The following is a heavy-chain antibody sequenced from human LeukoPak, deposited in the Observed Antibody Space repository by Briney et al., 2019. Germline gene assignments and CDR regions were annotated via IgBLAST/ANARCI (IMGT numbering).Heavy chain of an antibody. CDR1: GGSISSSSYY. CDR2: IYYSGST. CDR3: ARELGIAVAGTPNQFDY. V-gene: IGHV4-39*07. Sequence: SETLSLTCIVSGGSISSSSYYWGWIRQPPGKGLEWIGSIYYSGSTYYNPSLKSRVTISVDRSKNQFSLKLTSVTAADTAVYYCARELGIAVAGTPNQFDYWGQGTLVTVSS. J-gene: IGHJ4*02. D-gene: IGHD6-19*01.